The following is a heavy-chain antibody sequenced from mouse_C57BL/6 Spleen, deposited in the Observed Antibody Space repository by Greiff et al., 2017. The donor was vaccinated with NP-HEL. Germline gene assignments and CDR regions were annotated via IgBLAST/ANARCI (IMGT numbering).Heavy chain of an antibody. D-gene: IGHD3-2*02. CDR1: GYAFSSSW. Sequence: VQLQQSGPEPVKPGASVKISCKASGYAFSSSWMNWVKQRPGKGLEWIGRIYPGDGDTNYNGKFKGKATLTADKSSSTAYMQLSSLTSEDSAVYFCANLRPPFAYWGQGTLVTVSA. J-gene: IGHJ3*01. CDR3: ANLRPPFAY. V-gene: IGHV1-82*01. CDR2: IYPGDGDT.